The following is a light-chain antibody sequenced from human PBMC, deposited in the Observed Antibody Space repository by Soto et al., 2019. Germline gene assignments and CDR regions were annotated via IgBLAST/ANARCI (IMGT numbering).Light chain of an antibody. Sequence: EIVMTQSPATLSVSPVERATLSCRASQSVSSNLTWYQQRPGQAPRLLIYGASTRATGIPPGFSGSGSGTELTLSISSLQSEDLAVYYCQQYNNWPITFGQGTRLEIK. CDR1: QSVSSN. CDR2: GAS. CDR3: QQYNNWPIT. J-gene: IGKJ5*01. V-gene: IGKV3-15*01.